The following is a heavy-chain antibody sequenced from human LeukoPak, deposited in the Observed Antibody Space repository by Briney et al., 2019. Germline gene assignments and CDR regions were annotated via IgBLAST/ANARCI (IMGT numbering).Heavy chain of an antibody. CDR2: INPNSGGT. D-gene: IGHD3-22*01. J-gene: IGHJ4*02. Sequence: ASVNVSFKASVYTFTRYYMHWVRQAPGQGREGMGWINPNSGGTNYAQKLQGRVTMTRDTSISTAYMELSRLRSDDTAVYYCARAYPTYYYDSSGYYFDYLGQGTLVTVSS. CDR3: ARAYPTYYYDSSGYYFDY. V-gene: IGHV1-2*02. CDR1: VYTFTRYY.